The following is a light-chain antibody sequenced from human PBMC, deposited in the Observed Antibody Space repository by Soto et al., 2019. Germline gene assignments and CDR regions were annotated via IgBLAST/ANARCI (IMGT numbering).Light chain of an antibody. V-gene: IGLV2-23*01. CDR2: EDT. CDR1: NSDVGSYKL. J-gene: IGLJ1*01. CDR3: CSYAGFSTYV. Sequence: QSVLTQPASVSGSPGQSITISCTGTNSDVGSYKLVSWYQQFPGKAPKLLIYEDTKRPSGISDRFSGSKSGTTASLTISGLQSEDEADYYCCSYAGFSTYVFGAGTKLTVL.